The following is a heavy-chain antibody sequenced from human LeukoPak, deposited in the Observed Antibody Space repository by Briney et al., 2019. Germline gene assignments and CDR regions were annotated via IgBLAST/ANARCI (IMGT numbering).Heavy chain of an antibody. V-gene: IGHV4-39*01. CDR3: ARRAHYDFWSGYLNWFDP. Sequence: SETLSLTCTVSGGSISSSSYYWGWIRQPPGKGLEWIGSIYYSGRTYYNPSLKSRVTISVDTSKNQFSLKLSSVTAADTAVYYCARRAHYDFWSGYLNWFDPWGQGTLVTVSS. CDR2: IYYSGRT. CDR1: GGSISSSSYY. D-gene: IGHD3-3*01. J-gene: IGHJ5*02.